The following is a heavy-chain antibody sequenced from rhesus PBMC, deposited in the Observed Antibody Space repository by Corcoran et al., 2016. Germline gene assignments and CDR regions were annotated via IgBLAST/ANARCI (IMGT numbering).Heavy chain of an antibody. D-gene: IGHD3-16*01. V-gene: IGHV2-174*01. CDR1: GFSLSTNGVA. CDR2: SYWDDDK. Sequence: QVTLKESGPALVKPTQTLTLTCTFSGFSLSTNGVAVGLIRPPPGKALEWLDLSYWDDDKRYRTALNNRLTSSKETSKNQFVLTMTNMEPVDTATYYCARRGSVIVFFDYWGQGVLVTVSS. J-gene: IGHJ4*01. CDR3: ARRGSVIVFFDY.